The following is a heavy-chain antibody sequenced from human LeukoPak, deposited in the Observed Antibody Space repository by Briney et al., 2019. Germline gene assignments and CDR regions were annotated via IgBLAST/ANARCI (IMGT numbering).Heavy chain of an antibody. CDR1: SGSISSSAYY. J-gene: IGHJ4*02. D-gene: IGHD3-22*01. Sequence: PSETLSLTCSVSSGSISSSAYYWGRIRQPPGKGLEWIGSLYYSGSTYYNPSLKSRVTISVDTSKNQFSLKLTSVTAADTAVYFCASSGSYDSSGALIYWGQGILVTVSS. CDR3: ASSGSYDSSGALIY. CDR2: LYYSGST. V-gene: IGHV4-39*01.